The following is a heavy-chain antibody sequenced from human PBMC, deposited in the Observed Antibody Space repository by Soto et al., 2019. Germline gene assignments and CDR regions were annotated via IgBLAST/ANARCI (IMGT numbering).Heavy chain of an antibody. CDR2: TYYSGST. D-gene: IGHD4-17*01. CDR3: ARTEMTTVTHFDY. V-gene: IGHV4-30-4*01. Sequence: QVQLQESGPGLVKPSQTLSLTCTVSGGSISSGDYYWSWIRQPPGKGLVWIGYTYYSGSTYYNPSLKSRVTIPVDTSKNQFSLKLSSVTAADTAVYYCARTEMTTVTHFDYWGQGTLVTVSS. J-gene: IGHJ4*02. CDR1: GGSISSGDYY.